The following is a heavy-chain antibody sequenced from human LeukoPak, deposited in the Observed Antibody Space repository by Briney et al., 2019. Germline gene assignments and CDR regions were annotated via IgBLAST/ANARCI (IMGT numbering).Heavy chain of an antibody. D-gene: IGHD3-9*01. CDR1: GYTFTSYG. V-gene: IGHV1-18*01. Sequence: RASVKVSCKASGYTFTSYGISWVRQAPGQGLEWMGWISAYNGNTNYAQKLQGRVTMTTDTSTSTAYMELRSLRSDDTAVYYCARDGERVYDILTGYYTGELGNWGQGTLVTVSS. CDR2: ISAYNGNT. J-gene: IGHJ4*02. CDR3: ARDGERVYDILTGYYTGELGN.